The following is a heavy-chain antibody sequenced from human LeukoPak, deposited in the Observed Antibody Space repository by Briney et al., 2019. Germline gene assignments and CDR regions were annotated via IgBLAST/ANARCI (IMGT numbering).Heavy chain of an antibody. Sequence: KPSETLSLTCTVPGGSISSYYWSWIRQPAGKGLEWIGRIYTSGSTNYNPSLKSRVTMSVDTSKNQFSLKLSSVTAADTAVYYCARAPMVRGVIPYFDYWGQGTLVTVSS. V-gene: IGHV4-4*07. J-gene: IGHJ4*02. D-gene: IGHD3-10*01. CDR3: ARAPMVRGVIPYFDY. CDR2: IYTSGST. CDR1: GGSISSYY.